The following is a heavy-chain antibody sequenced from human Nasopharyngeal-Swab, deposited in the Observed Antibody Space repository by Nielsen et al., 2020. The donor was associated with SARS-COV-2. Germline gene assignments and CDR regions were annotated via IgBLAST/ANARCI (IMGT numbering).Heavy chain of an antibody. Sequence: SETLSLTCAVYGGSFSGYYWSWIRQPPGKGLEWIGEINHSGSTNYNPSLKSRVTISVDTSKNQFSLKLSSVTAADTAVYFCARAPGRSYYDYVWGSYRSKDYYLDYWGLGTLVTVSS. CDR3: ARAPGRSYYDYVWGSYRSKDYYLDY. CDR1: GGSFSGYY. J-gene: IGHJ4*02. V-gene: IGHV4-34*01. CDR2: INHSGST. D-gene: IGHD3-16*02.